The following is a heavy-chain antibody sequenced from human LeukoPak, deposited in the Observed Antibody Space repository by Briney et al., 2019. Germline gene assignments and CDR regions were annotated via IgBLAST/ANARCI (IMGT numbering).Heavy chain of an antibody. Sequence: SETLSLTCAVYGGSFSGYYWSWIRQPPGKGLGWIGEINHSGSTNYNPSLKSRVTISVDTSKNQFSLKLSSVTAADTAVYYCARGTSISYSSSWYVVYYGMDVWGQGTTVTVSS. J-gene: IGHJ6*02. CDR2: INHSGST. CDR1: GGSFSGYY. CDR3: ARGTSISYSSSWYVVYYGMDV. V-gene: IGHV4-34*01. D-gene: IGHD6-13*01.